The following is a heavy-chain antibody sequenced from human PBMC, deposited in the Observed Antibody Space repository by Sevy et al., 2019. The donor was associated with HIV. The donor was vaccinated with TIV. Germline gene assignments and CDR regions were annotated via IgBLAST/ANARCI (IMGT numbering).Heavy chain of an antibody. J-gene: IGHJ4*02. CDR3: AKDPGAGATLEWYFDY. CDR1: GFTFSSYA. V-gene: IGHV3-23*01. Sequence: GGSLRLSCAASGFTFSSYAMSWVRQAPGKGLEWVSAISGSGGSTYYADSVKGRFTISRDNSKNTLYLQMNSLRAEDTAVYYCAKDPGAGATLEWYFDYWGQGTLVTVSS. D-gene: IGHD3-3*01. CDR2: ISGSGGST.